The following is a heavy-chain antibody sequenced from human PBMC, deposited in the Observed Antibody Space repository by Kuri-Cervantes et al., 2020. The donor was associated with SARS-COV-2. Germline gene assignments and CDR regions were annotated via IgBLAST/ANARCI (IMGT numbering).Heavy chain of an antibody. CDR1: GFTFSSYA. CDR3: ARDKRSLDFWSGYYSTRTRYWYFDL. CDR2: IYSGGST. Sequence: GGSLRLSCAASGFTFSSYAMSWVRQAPGKGLEWVSVIYSGGSTYYADSVKGRFTISRDNSKNTLYLQMNSLRAEDTAVYYCARDKRSLDFWSGYYSTRTRYWYFDLWGRGTLVTVSS. J-gene: IGHJ2*01. V-gene: IGHV3-53*01. D-gene: IGHD3-3*01.